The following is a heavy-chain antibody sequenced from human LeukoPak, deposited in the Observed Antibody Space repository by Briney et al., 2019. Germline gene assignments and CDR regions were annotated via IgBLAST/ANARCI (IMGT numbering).Heavy chain of an antibody. CDR2: ISSSSSYI. V-gene: IGHV3-21*01. CDR3: ARVSRYCSGGSCYALYYYYGMDV. J-gene: IGHJ6*02. D-gene: IGHD2-15*01. CDR1: GFTLSSYS. Sequence: GGSPRLSCAASGFTLSSYSMNWVRQAPGKGLEWVSSISSSSSYIYYADSVKGRFTISRDNAKNSLYLQMNSLRAEDTAVYYCARVSRYCSGGSCYALYYYYGMDVWGQGTTVTVSS.